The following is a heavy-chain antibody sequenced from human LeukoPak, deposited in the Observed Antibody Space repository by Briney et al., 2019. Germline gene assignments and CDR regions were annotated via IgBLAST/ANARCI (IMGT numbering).Heavy chain of an antibody. CDR3: ARMKFYDSTGYSPGHYMDV. Sequence: SETLSFTCTVSGGPIYSYYWSWIRQTAGKGLEWIGRLYPGVSTDYNPSLKSRVTMSVDTSRNQFALELNTVTAADTAVYYCARMKFYDSTGYSPGHYMDVWGKGTTVTVSS. CDR1: GGPIYSYY. D-gene: IGHD3-22*01. V-gene: IGHV4-4*07. CDR2: LYPGVST. J-gene: IGHJ6*03.